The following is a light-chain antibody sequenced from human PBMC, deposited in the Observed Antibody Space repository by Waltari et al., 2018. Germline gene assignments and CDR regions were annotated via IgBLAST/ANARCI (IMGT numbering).Light chain of an antibody. Sequence: EIVLTQSPGTLSLSPGERATLSCRASQSVSRDLAWYQQNPGQAPRLRIYGASNRATGIPDRFSGSGSGTDFSLIISRLEPEDFAVYYCQHYVSLPVTFGQGTKVEIK. J-gene: IGKJ1*01. CDR3: QHYVSLPVT. CDR1: QSVSRD. CDR2: GAS. V-gene: IGKV3-20*01.